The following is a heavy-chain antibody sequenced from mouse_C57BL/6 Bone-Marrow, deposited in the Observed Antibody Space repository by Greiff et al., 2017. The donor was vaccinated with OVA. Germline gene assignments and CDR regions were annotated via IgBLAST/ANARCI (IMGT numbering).Heavy chain of an antibody. CDR3: ARGGYSYYFDY. V-gene: IGHV1-64*01. J-gene: IGHJ2*01. Sequence: QVQLQQPGAELVKPGASVKLSCKASGYTFTSYWMHWVKQRPGQGLEWIGMIHPNSGSTNYNEKFKSKATLTVDKPSSTAYMQLSSLTSEDSAVYYCARGGYSYYFDYWGQGTTLTVSS. D-gene: IGHD3-1*01. CDR2: IHPNSGST. CDR1: GYTFTSYW.